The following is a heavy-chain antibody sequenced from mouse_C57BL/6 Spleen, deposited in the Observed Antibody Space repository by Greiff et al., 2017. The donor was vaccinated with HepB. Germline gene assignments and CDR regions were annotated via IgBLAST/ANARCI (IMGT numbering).Heavy chain of an antibody. CDR1: GYTFTDYY. J-gene: IGHJ3*01. Sequence: VQLQQSGPELVKPGASVKISCKASGYTFTDYYMNWVKQSHGKSLEWIGDINPNNGGTSYNQKFKGKATLTVDKSSSTAYMELRSLTSEDSAVYYCLYDYDLFAYWGQGTLVTVSA. D-gene: IGHD2-4*01. CDR3: LYDYDLFAY. V-gene: IGHV1-26*01. CDR2: INPNNGGT.